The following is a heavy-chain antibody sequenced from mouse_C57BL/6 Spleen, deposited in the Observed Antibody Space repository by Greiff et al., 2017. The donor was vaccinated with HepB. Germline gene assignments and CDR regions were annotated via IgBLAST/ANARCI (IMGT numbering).Heavy chain of an antibody. D-gene: IGHD1-1*01. CDR1: GFNIKDYY. CDR3: TTEGITTVVAPYFDV. V-gene: IGHV14-1*01. J-gene: IGHJ1*03. Sequence: EVQRVESGAELVRPGASVKLSCTASGFNIKDYYMHWVKQRPEQGLEWIGRIDPEDGDTEYAPKFQGKATMTADTSSNTAYLQLSSLTSEDTAVYYCTTEGITTVVAPYFDVWGTGTTVTVSS. CDR2: IDPEDGDT.